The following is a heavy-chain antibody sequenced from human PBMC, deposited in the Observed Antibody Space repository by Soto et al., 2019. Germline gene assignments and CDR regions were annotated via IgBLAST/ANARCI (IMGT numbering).Heavy chain of an antibody. CDR3: ARVVPAAIFRPPQYNGFDP. V-gene: IGHV1-18*04. J-gene: IGHJ5*02. D-gene: IGHD2-2*02. CDR1: GYTFTSYG. CDR2: ISAYNGNT. Sequence: GASVKVSCKASGYTFTSYGISWVRQAPGQGLAWMGWISAYNGNTNYAQKPQGRVTMTTDTSTSTAYMELRSLRSDDTAVYYCARVVPAAIFRPPQYNGFDPWGQGTLVTVSS.